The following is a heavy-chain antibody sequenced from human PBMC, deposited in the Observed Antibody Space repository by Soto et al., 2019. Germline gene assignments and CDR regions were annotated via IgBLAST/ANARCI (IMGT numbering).Heavy chain of an antibody. Sequence: SVKVSCKASGGTFSSYAISWVRQAPGQGLEWMGGIIPIFGTANYAQKFQGRVTITADKSTSTAYMELSSLRSEDTAVYYCARGDGTYYDFWSGYHQVDYYGMDVWGQGTTVTV. CDR3: ARGDGTYYDFWSGYHQVDYYGMDV. D-gene: IGHD3-3*01. CDR1: GGTFSSYA. J-gene: IGHJ6*02. CDR2: IIPIFGTA. V-gene: IGHV1-69*06.